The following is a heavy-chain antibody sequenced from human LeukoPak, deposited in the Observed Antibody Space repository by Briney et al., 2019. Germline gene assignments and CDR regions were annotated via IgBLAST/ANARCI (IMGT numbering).Heavy chain of an antibody. V-gene: IGHV3-23*01. J-gene: IGHJ4*02. CDR3: AKSEVSSGPPIDF. Sequence: SGGSLRLSCAASGFTFSSYDMSWVRQAPGKGPEWVSAVSGSDGSTYYADSVKGRFTISRDNSKNTLSLQMNSLRAEDTAVYYCAKSEVSSGPPIDFWGQGTLVTVSS. CDR2: VSGSDGST. CDR1: GFTFSSYD. D-gene: IGHD3-22*01.